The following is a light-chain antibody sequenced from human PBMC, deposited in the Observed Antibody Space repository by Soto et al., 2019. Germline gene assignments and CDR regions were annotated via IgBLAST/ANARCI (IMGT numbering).Light chain of an antibody. CDR3: QQYNNWPLT. CDR1: QSVRNN. Sequence: EIVMTQSPATLSVSPGERATVPCRASQSVRNNLAWYQQKPGQAPRLLIYGASTRATGIPARFSGSGYGTEFTLTISSLQYEDFAVYYCQQYNNWPLTFGGGTKVDIE. V-gene: IGKV3-15*01. J-gene: IGKJ4*01. CDR2: GAS.